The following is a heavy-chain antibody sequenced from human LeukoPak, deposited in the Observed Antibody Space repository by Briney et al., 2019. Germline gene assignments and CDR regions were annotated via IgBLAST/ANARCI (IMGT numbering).Heavy chain of an antibody. V-gene: IGHV3-21*01. D-gene: IGHD3-22*01. Sequence: PGGSLRLSCAASGFTFSSYSMNWVRQAPGKGLEWVSSISSSSYIYYADSVKGRFTISRDNAKNSLYLQMNSLRAEDTAVYYCAKGRSGFYYYFDHWGQGTLVTVSS. J-gene: IGHJ4*02. CDR2: ISSSSYI. CDR1: GFTFSSYS. CDR3: AKGRSGFYYYFDH.